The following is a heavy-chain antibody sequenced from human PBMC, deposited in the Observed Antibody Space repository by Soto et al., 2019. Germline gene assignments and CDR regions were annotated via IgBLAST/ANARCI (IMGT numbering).Heavy chain of an antibody. CDR2: ISSSSSYI. V-gene: IGHV3-21*01. J-gene: IGHJ6*02. CDR3: ARVYDKDYYYGMDV. CDR1: GFTFSGYS. D-gene: IGHD3-9*01. Sequence: GGSLRLSCGASGFTFSGYSMNWVRQAPGKGLEWVSSISSSSSYIYYADSVKGRFTISRDNAKNSLYLQMNSLRAEDTAVYYCARVYDKDYYYGMDVWGQGTTVTVSS.